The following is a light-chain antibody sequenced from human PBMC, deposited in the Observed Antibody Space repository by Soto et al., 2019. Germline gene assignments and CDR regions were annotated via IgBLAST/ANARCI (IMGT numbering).Light chain of an antibody. CDR3: AARDDTLNGVV. V-gene: IGLV1-44*01. CDR1: SSNIGSNT. Sequence: QLVLTQPPSASGTPGQRVTISCSGSSSNIGSNTVSWYQQLPGTAPKLLIYSNNRRPSGVPDRFSGSKSGTSASLAISGLQSEDEADYYCAARDDTLNGVVFGGGTKLTVL. J-gene: IGLJ2*01. CDR2: SNN.